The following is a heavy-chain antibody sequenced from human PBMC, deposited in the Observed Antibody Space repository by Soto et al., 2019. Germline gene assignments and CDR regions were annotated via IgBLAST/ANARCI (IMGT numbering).Heavy chain of an antibody. CDR2: INHSGST. J-gene: IGHJ4*02. Sequence: SETLSLTCAVYGGSFGGYYWSWIRQPPGKGLEWIGEINHSGSTNYNPSLKSRVTISVDTSKNQFSLKLSSVTAADTAVYYCARTLFDFWSGYPFDYWGQGTLVTVSS. CDR1: GGSFGGYY. D-gene: IGHD3-3*01. CDR3: ARTLFDFWSGYPFDY. V-gene: IGHV4-34*01.